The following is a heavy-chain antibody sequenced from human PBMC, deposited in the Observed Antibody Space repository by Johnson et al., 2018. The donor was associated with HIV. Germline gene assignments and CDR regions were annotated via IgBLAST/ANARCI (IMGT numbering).Heavy chain of an antibody. CDR2: IKQDGSEK. V-gene: IGHV3-7*01. CDR1: GFTFSSYW. J-gene: IGHJ3*02. Sequence: VQLVESGGGLVQPGGSLRLSCAASGFTFSSYWMSWVRQAPGKGLEWVANIKQDGSEKYYADSVKGRFTISRDNSKNTLYLQMNSLRAEDTAVYYCARGIAVSNWVDIWGQGTMVTVSS. D-gene: IGHD6-19*01. CDR3: ARGIAVSNWVDI.